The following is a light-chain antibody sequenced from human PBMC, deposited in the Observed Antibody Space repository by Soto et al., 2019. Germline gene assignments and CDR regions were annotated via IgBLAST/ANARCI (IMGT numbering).Light chain of an antibody. V-gene: IGKV1-39*01. J-gene: IGKJ4*01. CDR1: QSIVTN. Sequence: IQMTQSPSSLSASVGDRVTITCRASQSIVTNLNWYQQKPGKAPELLIYTASNLQSGVPSRFSGSGSGTDFALTISSLQPEDSAVYCCQQSHSSPLSFGGGTKVEFK. CDR2: TAS. CDR3: QQSHSSPLS.